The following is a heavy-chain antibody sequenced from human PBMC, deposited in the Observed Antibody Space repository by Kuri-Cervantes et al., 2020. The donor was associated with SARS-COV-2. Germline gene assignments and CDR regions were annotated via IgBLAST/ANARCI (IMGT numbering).Heavy chain of an antibody. CDR2: ISYDGSNK. J-gene: IGHJ6*02. D-gene: IGHD3-3*01. Sequence: GGSLRLSCAASGFTFSSYAMHWVRRAPGKGLEWVAVISYDGSNKYYADSVKGRFTISRDNSKNTLYLQMNSLRAEDTAVYYCARDQYDFWSGYLRGIGDVWGQGTTVTVSS. CDR1: GFTFSSYA. CDR3: ARDQYDFWSGYLRGIGDV. V-gene: IGHV3-30-3*01.